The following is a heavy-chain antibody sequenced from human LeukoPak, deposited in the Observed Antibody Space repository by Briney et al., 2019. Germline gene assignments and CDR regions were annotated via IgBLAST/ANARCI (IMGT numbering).Heavy chain of an antibody. V-gene: IGHV1-24*01. D-gene: IGHD1-26*01. Sequence: ASVKVSCKLSGYTLTALSIYWVRQAPGKGLEWMGGFDPEDDETIYSQRFQGRVTITEDTSTETAYMELSSLRSEDTAVYYCAKRLKGWEPTVRYFDLWGRGTLVTVSS. CDR2: FDPEDDET. CDR3: AKRLKGWEPTVRYFDL. J-gene: IGHJ2*01. CDR1: GYTLTALS.